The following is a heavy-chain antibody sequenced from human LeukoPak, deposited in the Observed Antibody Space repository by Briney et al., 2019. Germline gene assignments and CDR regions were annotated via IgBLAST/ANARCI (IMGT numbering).Heavy chain of an antibody. CDR3: ASSKDHYCHY. CDR2: IHQDAGEK. J-gene: IGHJ4*02. Sequence: GGSLSLSCAASGFSFSDSWMTLVRQTPGKGLQWVASIHQDAGEKQYLDSVRGRFTISRDNAKNSLYLQMNSLRVEDTAVYYCASSKDHYCHYWGQGTLVTVSS. CDR1: GFSFSDSW. V-gene: IGHV3-7*05.